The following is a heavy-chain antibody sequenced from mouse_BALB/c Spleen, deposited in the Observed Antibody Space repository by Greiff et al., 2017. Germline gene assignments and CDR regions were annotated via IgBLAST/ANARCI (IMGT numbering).Heavy chain of an antibody. J-gene: IGHJ3*01. D-gene: IGHD2-1*01. CDR2: ISSGGSYT. Sequence: EVKLVESGGGLVKPGGSLKLSCAASGSTFSSYAMSWVRQSPEKRLEWVAEISSGGSYTYYPDTVTGRFTISRDNAKNTLYLEMSSLRSEDTAMYYCARDGNYVGFAYWGQGTLVTVSA. CDR3: ARDGNYVGFAY. V-gene: IGHV5-9-4*01. CDR1: GSTFSSYA.